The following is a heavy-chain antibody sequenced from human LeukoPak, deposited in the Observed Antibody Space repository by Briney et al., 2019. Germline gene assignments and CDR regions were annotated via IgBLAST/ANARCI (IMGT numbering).Heavy chain of an antibody. CDR1: GFTFSSYW. D-gene: IGHD3-3*01. V-gene: IGHV3-7*01. CDR3: ARESSDLWRGYYSGGFDY. J-gene: IGHJ4*02. Sequence: GGSLRFSGAASGFTFSSYWLSWVRQAPGKGLKGLANTNQDGSEKYYVDSVKGRFTMSRDNATSSLYLQIDSLRAEDTGVYYCARESSDLWRGYYSGGFDYWGQGTLVTVSS. CDR2: TNQDGSEK.